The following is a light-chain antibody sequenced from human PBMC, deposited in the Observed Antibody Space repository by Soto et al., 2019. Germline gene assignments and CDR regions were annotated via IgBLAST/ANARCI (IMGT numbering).Light chain of an antibody. Sequence: EIVLTQSPATLSLSPGTGATLSCRASQIVTSSLACYQQRPGQAPRLLIYDTFTRATGIPARFSAKGAGTDCTLTICRLEPEESAVYFCQLRSDWPPTYTFGQGTKLE. J-gene: IGKJ2*01. CDR1: QIVTSS. V-gene: IGKV3-11*01. CDR2: DTF. CDR3: QLRSDWPPTYT.